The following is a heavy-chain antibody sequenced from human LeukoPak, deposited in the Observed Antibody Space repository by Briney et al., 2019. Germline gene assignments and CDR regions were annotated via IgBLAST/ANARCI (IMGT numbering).Heavy chain of an antibody. CDR2: INPNSGGT. J-gene: IGHJ4*02. CDR3: ARGGPGPVAYYYDSSGYYYYDY. Sequence: ASVKVSCKASGYTFTGYYMHWVRQAPGQGLEWMGWINPNSGGTNYAQKFQGRVTMTRDTSTSTAYMELSRLSSDDTAVYYCARGGPGPVAYYYDSSGYYYYDYWGQGTLVTVSS. D-gene: IGHD3-22*01. CDR1: GYTFTGYY. V-gene: IGHV1-2*02.